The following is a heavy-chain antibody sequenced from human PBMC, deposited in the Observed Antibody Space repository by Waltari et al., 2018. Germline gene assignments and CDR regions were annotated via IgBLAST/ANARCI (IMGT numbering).Heavy chain of an antibody. V-gene: IGHV3-23*01. D-gene: IGHD6-19*01. J-gene: IGHJ4*02. Sequence: VHLLDSGGDLVQSGGSPRLSCAASGFAFRHSAMSWVRQAPGKGLEWVSVISTSGGSAKYADSVQGRFTISRDNSKKTLHLQMNSLRVEDTAVYYCAKGTERYGGWAPIFDSWGQGTQVTVSS. CDR3: AKGTERYGGWAPIFDS. CDR1: GFAFRHSA. CDR2: ISTSGGSA.